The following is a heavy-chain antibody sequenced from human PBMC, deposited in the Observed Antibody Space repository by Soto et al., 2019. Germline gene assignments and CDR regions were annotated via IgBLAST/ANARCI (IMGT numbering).Heavy chain of an antibody. CDR1: GGTFSSYA. CDR2: IIPIFGTA. Sequence: ASVKVSCKASGGTFSSYAISWVRQAPGQGLEWMGGIIPIFGTANYAQKFQGRVTITADESTSTAYMELSSLRSEDTAVYYCASTYGSGSEWFDPWGQGTLVTVSS. J-gene: IGHJ5*02. V-gene: IGHV1-69*13. D-gene: IGHD3-10*01. CDR3: ASTYGSGSEWFDP.